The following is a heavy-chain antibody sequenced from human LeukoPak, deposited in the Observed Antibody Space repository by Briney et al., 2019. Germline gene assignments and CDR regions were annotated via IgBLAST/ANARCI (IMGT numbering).Heavy chain of an antibody. CDR2: INPNSGGT. D-gene: IGHD4-17*01. CDR1: GYTFTGYY. CDR3: ARARDGYGDERYYMDV. V-gene: IGHV1-2*02. Sequence: ASVKVSCKASGYTFTGYYMHWVRQAPGQGLEWMGWINPNSGGTNYAQKFQGRVTMTRDTSISTAYMELSRLRSDDTAVYYCARARDGYGDERYYMDVWGKGTTVTVSS. J-gene: IGHJ6*03.